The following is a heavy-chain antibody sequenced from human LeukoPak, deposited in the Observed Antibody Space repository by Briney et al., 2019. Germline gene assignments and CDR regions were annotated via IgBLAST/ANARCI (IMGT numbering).Heavy chain of an antibody. Sequence: SETLSLTCNVSGGAVNSYYWSWIRQPPGKGLEWIGYIYSSGTTDYNPSLKSRVTVSLDTSKNQFSLKLRSVTASDTAIYYCARVSWPGRGSRFDPWGQGTLVTVSS. CDR2: IYSSGTT. V-gene: IGHV4-59*02. D-gene: IGHD3-16*01. CDR1: GGAVNSYY. J-gene: IGHJ5*02. CDR3: ARVSWPGRGSRFDP.